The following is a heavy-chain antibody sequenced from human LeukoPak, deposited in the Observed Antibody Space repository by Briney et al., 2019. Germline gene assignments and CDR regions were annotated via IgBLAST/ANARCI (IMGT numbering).Heavy chain of an antibody. CDR2: ISYDGSNK. CDR1: GFTFSSYA. Sequence: QPGGSLRLSCAASGFTFSSYAMHWVRQAPGKGLEWVAVISYDGSNKYYADSVKGRFTISRDNSKNTLYLQMNSLRAEDTAVYYCAKLNSGAEYYFDYWGQGTLVTVSS. D-gene: IGHD2-15*01. CDR3: AKLNSGAEYYFDY. V-gene: IGHV3-30*04. J-gene: IGHJ4*02.